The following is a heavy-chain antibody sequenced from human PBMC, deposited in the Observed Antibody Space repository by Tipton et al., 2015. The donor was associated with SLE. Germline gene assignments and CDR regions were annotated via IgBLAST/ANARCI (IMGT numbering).Heavy chain of an antibody. CDR2: ISSSSSYI. CDR3: ARGDPPYDSSGKFGGY. CDR1: GFTFSSYS. Sequence: GSLRLSCAASGFTFSSYSMNWVRQAPGKGLEWVSSISSSSSYIYYADSVKGRFTISRDNAKNSLYLHMNSLRAEDTAVYYCARGDPPYDSSGKFGGYWGQGTLVTISS. V-gene: IGHV3-21*01. J-gene: IGHJ4*02. D-gene: IGHD3-22*01.